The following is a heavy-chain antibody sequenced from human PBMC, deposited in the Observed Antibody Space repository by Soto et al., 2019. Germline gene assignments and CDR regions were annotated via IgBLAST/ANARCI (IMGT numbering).Heavy chain of an antibody. CDR2: ISGDGEK. V-gene: IGHV2-5*02. CDR3: APRRVDLLTGHYYFDY. J-gene: IGHJ4*02. Sequence: QITLKESGPTLVKPTQTLTLTCTFSGFSLNTRGVGVGWIRQPPGKALEWLALISGDGEKRYRPSLKSMLNITKDTSENQMVRTMTNRDPVDTATYYWAPRRVDLLTGHYYFDYWGQGTLVTVSS. D-gene: IGHD3-9*01. CDR1: GFSLNTRGVG.